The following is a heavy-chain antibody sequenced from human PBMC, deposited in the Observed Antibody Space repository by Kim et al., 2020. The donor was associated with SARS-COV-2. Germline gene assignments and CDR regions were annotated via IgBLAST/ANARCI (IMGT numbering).Heavy chain of an antibody. J-gene: IGHJ1*01. CDR3: AVSGSYYAEYFQH. Sequence: GESLKISCKGSGYSFTSYWISWVRQMPGKGLEWMGRIDPSDSYTNYRPSFQGHVTISADKSISTAYLQWSSLKASDTAMYYCAVSGSYYAEYFQHWGQGTLVTVSS. CDR1: GYSFTSYW. D-gene: IGHD1-26*01. CDR2: IDPSDSYT. V-gene: IGHV5-10-1*01.